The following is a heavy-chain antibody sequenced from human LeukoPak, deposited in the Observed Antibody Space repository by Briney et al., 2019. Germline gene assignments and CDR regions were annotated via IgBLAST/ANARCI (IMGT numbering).Heavy chain of an antibody. Sequence: GGSLRLSCAASGFPVSSYYMSWVRQAPGKGLEWVSVIYSGGSTYYADSVKGRFTISRDNSKNTLYLQMNSLKAEDTAVYYCARDPDGYRQGHHFDYWGQGTLVTVSS. CDR2: IYSGGST. CDR3: ARDPDGYRQGHHFDY. J-gene: IGHJ4*02. CDR1: GFPVSSYY. D-gene: IGHD5-18*01. V-gene: IGHV3-66*01.